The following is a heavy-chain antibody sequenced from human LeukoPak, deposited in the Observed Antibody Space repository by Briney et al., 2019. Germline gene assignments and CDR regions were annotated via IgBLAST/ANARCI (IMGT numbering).Heavy chain of an antibody. CDR1: GGSIKSYY. V-gene: IGHV4-59*01. CDR2: IYYSGST. D-gene: IGHD2-21*01. Sequence: SETLSLTCTVSGGSIKSYYWSWIRQPPEKGLEWIGYIYYSGSTNYSPSLKSRVTISVDTSRSQFSLKLSSVTAADTALYYCASSDLSGYYYFDSWGQGTLVTVSS. J-gene: IGHJ4*02. CDR3: ASSDLSGYYYFDS.